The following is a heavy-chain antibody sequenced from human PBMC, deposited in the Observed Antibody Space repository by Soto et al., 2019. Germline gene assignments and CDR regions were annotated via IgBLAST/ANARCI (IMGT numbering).Heavy chain of an antibody. V-gene: IGHV3-21*01. CDR2: ISTGSTFI. J-gene: IGHJ4*02. CDR1: GFTFSSCT. D-gene: IGHD6-13*01. CDR3: ARETAAGGDY. Sequence: GGSLSLSCAASGFTFSSCTMNWVRQAPGKGLEWVSSISTGSTFIYYADSVRGRFTVSRDNAKNSLFLQMNSLRAEDTAVYYCARETAAGGDYWGQGTLVTVSS.